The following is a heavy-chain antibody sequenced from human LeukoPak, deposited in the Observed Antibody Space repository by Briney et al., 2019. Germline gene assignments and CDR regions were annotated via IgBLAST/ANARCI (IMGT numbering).Heavy chain of an antibody. CDR2: IYHSGST. CDR1: GYSISSGYY. V-gene: IGHV4-38-2*01. D-gene: IGHD3-22*01. J-gene: IGHJ5*02. Sequence: SETLSLTCAVSGYSISSGYYWGWIRQPPGKGLEWIGSIYHSGSTYYNPSLKSRVTISVDTSKSQFSLKLSSVTAADTAVYYCARHDSSGYYYLGWFDPWGQGTLVTVSS. CDR3: ARHDSSGYYYLGWFDP.